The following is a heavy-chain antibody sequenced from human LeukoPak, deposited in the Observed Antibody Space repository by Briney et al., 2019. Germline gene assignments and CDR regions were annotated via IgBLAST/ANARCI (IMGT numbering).Heavy chain of an antibody. D-gene: IGHD6-6*01. CDR1: GGSISRGVYY. Sequence: SETPSLTCTVSGGSISRGVYYWRWLRQPAGKGLEWIGRVYPSGTTNYDPSLKSRVTISVDTSKNQFPLKLSSVTAADTAIYYCARLYSSASIGVHYFDYWGQGTLVTVSS. CDR2: VYPSGTT. J-gene: IGHJ4*02. V-gene: IGHV4-61*02. CDR3: ARLYSSASIGVHYFDY.